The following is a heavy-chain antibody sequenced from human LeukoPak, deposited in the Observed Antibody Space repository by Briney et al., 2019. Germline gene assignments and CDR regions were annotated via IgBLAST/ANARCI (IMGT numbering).Heavy chain of an antibody. V-gene: IGHV3-13*05. CDR1: GFTFSSYD. D-gene: IGHD3-10*01. CDR2: IGTAGDP. CDR3: ARGNYYGSGSYSNYYYYGMDV. Sequence: PGGSLRLSCAASGFTFSSYDMHWVRQATGKGLEWVSAIGTAGDPYYPGSVKGRFTISRENAKNSLYLQMNSLRAGDTAVYYCARGNYYGSGSYSNYYYYGMDVWGKGTTVTVSS. J-gene: IGHJ6*04.